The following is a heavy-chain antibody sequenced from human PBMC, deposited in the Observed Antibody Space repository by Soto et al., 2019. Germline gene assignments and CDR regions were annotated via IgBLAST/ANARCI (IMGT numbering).Heavy chain of an antibody. V-gene: IGHV1-2*04. CDR2: VNPNSGGT. Sequence: ASVKVSCKASGYTFTGYYMHWVRQAPGQGLEWKGWVNPNSGGTNYAQKFQGWVTMTRDTSISTAYMELSRLRSDDTAVYYCAIDRGITGRIVYYYYYGMDVWGQGTTVTVSS. CDR3: AIDRGITGRIVYYYYYGMDV. J-gene: IGHJ6*02. D-gene: IGHD1-20*01. CDR1: GYTFTGYY.